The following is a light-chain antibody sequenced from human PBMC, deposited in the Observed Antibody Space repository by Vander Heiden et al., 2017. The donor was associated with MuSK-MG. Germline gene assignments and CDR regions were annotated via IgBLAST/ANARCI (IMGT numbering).Light chain of an antibody. CDR3: QQDGHSKV. Sequence: EIVLTQSPGTLSLSPGERATLSCRASQSVSNDHLAWYQQKPGQAPRILISGASRRATGIPDRFSGSGSGTDFTLTISRLEPEDFAVYYWQQDGHSKVFGGRTKVEMK. CDR1: QSVSNDH. J-gene: IGKJ4*01. V-gene: IGKV3-20*01. CDR2: GAS.